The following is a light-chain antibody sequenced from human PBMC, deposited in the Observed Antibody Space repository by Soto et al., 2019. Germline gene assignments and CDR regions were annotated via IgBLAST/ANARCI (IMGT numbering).Light chain of an antibody. CDR1: QSVSSN. V-gene: IGKV3-15*01. J-gene: IGKJ2*01. CDR3: QQYNNWPPYT. CDR2: GAS. Sequence: EIVMTQSPATLSVSPGERATLSCRASQSVSSNLAWYQQKPGQAPRLLILGASTRATGIPARFSGSGSGTEFTLTISSLQSVDFAVYYCQQYNNWPPYTFGQGTKLEIK.